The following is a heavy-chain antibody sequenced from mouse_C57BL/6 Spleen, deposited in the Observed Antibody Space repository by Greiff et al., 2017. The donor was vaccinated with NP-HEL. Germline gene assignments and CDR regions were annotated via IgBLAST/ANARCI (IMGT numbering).Heavy chain of an antibody. CDR1: GYAFSSYW. V-gene: IGHV1-80*01. CDR3: ARNRGRVYAMDY. J-gene: IGHJ4*01. CDR2: IYPGDGDT. Sequence: QVHVKQSGAELVKPGASVKISCKASGYAFSSYWMNWVKQRPGKGLEWIGQIYPGDGDTNYNGKFKGKATLTADKSSSTAYMQLSSLTSEDSAVYFCARNRGRVYAMDYWGQGTSVTVSS. D-gene: IGHD2-14*01.